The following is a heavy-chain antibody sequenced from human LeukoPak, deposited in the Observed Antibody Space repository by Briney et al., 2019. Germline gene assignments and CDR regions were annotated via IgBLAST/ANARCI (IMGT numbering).Heavy chain of an antibody. D-gene: IGHD1-14*01. V-gene: IGHV3-23*01. J-gene: IGHJ4*02. CDR3: AKVSGYNNHWGDLDY. Sequence: SVKGRFTISRDNSKNTLYLQMNSLRVEDTAIYYCAKVSGYNNHWGDLDYWGQGALVTVSS.